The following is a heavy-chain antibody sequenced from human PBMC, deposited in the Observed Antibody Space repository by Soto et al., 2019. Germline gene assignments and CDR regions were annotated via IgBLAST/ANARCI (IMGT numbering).Heavy chain of an antibody. D-gene: IGHD3-22*01. V-gene: IGHV4-39*01. Sequence: SETLSLTCTVSGGSISSSSYYWGWIRQPPGKGLEWIGSIYYSGSTYYNPSLKSRVTISVDTSKNQFSLKLSSVTAADTAVYYCARHLLSSRITMIVVVITGWFDPWGQGTLVNVSS. CDR3: ARHLLSSRITMIVVVITGWFDP. CDR1: GGSISSSSYY. CDR2: IYYSGST. J-gene: IGHJ5*02.